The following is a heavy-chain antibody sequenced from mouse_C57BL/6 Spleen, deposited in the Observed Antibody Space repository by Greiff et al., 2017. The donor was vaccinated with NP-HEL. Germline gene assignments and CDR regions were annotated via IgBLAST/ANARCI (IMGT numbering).Heavy chain of an antibody. CDR1: GYAFSSYW. CDR2: IYPGDGDT. D-gene: IGHD1-1*01. CDR3: ARGEYYYYGSRGYWYFDV. Sequence: VQLQQSGAELVKPGASVKISCKASGYAFSSYWMNWVKQRPGKGLEWIGQIYPGDGDTNDNGKFKGKATLTADKSSSTAYMQLSSLTSEDSAVYFCARGEYYYYGSRGYWYFDVWGTGTTVTVSS. V-gene: IGHV1-80*01. J-gene: IGHJ1*03.